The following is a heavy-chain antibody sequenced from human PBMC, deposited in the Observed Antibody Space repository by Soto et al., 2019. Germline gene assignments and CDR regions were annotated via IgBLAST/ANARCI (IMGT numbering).Heavy chain of an antibody. CDR1: GGSISSGGYY. CDR3: ARGGRREVYYYYGMDV. CDR2: IYYSGST. Sequence: QVQLQESGPGLVKPSQTLSLTCTVSGGSISSGGYYWSWIRQHPGKGLEWIGYIYYSGSTYYNPSLKSRVTISVDTSKNQFSLKLSSVTAADTAVYYCARGGRREVYYYYGMDVWGQGTTVTVSS. J-gene: IGHJ6*02. V-gene: IGHV4-31*03.